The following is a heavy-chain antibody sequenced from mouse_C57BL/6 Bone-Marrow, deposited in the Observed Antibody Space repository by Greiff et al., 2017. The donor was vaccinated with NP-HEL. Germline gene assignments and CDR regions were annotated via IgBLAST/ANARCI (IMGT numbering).Heavy chain of an antibody. D-gene: IGHD3-2*02. CDR1: GFTFSNYW. V-gene: IGHV6-3*01. CDR2: IRLKSDNYAT. Sequence: DVKLVESGGGLVQPGGSMKLSCVASGFTFSNYWMNWVRQSPEKGLEWVAQIRLKSDNYATHYAESVKGRFTISRDDSKSSVYLQMNNLRAEDTEIYYCTKGPGRQLRLLFAYWGQGTLVTVSA. CDR3: TKGPGRQLRLLFAY. J-gene: IGHJ3*01.